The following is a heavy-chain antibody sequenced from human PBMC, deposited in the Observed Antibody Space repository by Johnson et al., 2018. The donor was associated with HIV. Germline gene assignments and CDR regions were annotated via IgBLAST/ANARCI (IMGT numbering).Heavy chain of an antibody. CDR1: GFTVSSNY. V-gene: IGHV3-66*01. J-gene: IGHJ3*02. Sequence: VQLVESGGGLVQPGGSLRLSCAASGFTVSSNYMSWVRQAPEKGLEWVSVIYSGGSTYYADSVKGRFTISRDNSKNTLYLQMNSLRTEDTGVYYCSSPNFWSGQSLSEAFDIWGRVTMVTVSS. CDR3: SSPNFWSGQSLSEAFDI. D-gene: IGHD3-3*01. CDR2: IYSGGST.